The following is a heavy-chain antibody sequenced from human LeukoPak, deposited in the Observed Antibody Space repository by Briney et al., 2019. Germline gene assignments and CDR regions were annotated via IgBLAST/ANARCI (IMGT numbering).Heavy chain of an antibody. J-gene: IGHJ4*02. Sequence: GGSLRLSCAASGFTFSSYAMSWVRQAPGKGLEWVSAISGSGGSTYYADSVKGRFTISRDNSKNTLYLQMNSLRAEDTAVYYCARGSKQHLEHFDYWGQGTLVTVSS. CDR3: ARGSKQHLEHFDY. CDR2: ISGSGGST. V-gene: IGHV3-23*01. D-gene: IGHD6-13*01. CDR1: GFTFSSYA.